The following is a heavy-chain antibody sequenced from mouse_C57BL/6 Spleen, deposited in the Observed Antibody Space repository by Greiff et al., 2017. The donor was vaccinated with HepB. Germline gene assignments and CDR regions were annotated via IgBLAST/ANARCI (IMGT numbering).Heavy chain of an antibody. J-gene: IGHJ4*01. V-gene: IGHV5-17*01. Sequence: EVQGVESGGGLVKPGGSLKLSCAASGFTFSDYGMHWVRQAPEKGLEWVAYISSGSSTIYYADTVKGRFTISRDNAKNTLFLQMTSLRSEDTAMYYCASDYDYDDYAMDYWGQGTLVTVSS. CDR3: ASDYDYDDYAMDY. CDR1: GFTFSDYG. CDR2: ISSGSSTI. D-gene: IGHD2-4*01.